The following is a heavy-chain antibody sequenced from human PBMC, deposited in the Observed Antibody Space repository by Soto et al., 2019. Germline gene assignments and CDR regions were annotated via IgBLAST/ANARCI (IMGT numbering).Heavy chain of an antibody. V-gene: IGHV4-61*01. CDR1: SGSVSSGSYY. CDR2: IHYSGST. CDR3: AREYSYGSGSHPIGVIY. D-gene: IGHD3-10*01. J-gene: IGHJ4*02. Sequence: QVQLQESGPGLVKPSETLSLTCTVSSGSVSSGSYYWSWIRQPPGKGLEWIGYIHYSGSTNYNPSLESRVTISVDTSNNQFSLKLSSVTAADTAVYYCAREYSYGSGSHPIGVIYWGQGTLVTVSS.